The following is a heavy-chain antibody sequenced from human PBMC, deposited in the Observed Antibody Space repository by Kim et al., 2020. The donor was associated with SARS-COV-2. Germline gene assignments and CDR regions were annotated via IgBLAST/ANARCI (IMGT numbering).Heavy chain of an antibody. D-gene: IGHD6-19*01. V-gene: IGHV4-30-2*04. J-gene: IGHJ5*02. CDR3: ARTYSSGWLGNWFDP. Sequence: PSLKRRVTISVDTSKNQFSLKLSSVTAADTAVYYCARTYSSGWLGNWFDPWGQGTLVTVSS.